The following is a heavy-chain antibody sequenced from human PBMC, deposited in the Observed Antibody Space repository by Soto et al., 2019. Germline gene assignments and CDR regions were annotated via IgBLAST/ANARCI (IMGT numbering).Heavy chain of an antibody. D-gene: IGHD6-19*01. CDR1: GYTFTSHS. CDR3: ARDRNLETSAWARDY. Sequence: QVQLVQSGAEVKKPGAAVEVSCKASGYTFTSHSVHWVRQAPGPGLECMGLINANSGTTSYAQKFQGRVTMTRDTSTSTVYMELSSLRFEDTAVYYCARDRNLETSAWARDYWGQGTLVTVSS. CDR2: INANSGTT. J-gene: IGHJ4*02. V-gene: IGHV1-46*03.